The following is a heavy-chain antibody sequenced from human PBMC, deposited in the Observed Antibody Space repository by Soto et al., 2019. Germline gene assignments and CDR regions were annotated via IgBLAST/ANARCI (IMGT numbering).Heavy chain of an antibody. CDR3: ARGSDWNYGLGDY. CDR2: INAGNGNT. J-gene: IGHJ4*02. Sequence: ASVKVSCKASGYTFTSYAMHWVRQALGQRLEWMGWINAGNGNTKYSQKFQGRVTITRDTSASTAYMELSSLRSEDTAVYYCARGSDWNYGLGDYWGQGTLVTVSS. V-gene: IGHV1-3*01. D-gene: IGHD1-7*01. CDR1: GYTFTSYA.